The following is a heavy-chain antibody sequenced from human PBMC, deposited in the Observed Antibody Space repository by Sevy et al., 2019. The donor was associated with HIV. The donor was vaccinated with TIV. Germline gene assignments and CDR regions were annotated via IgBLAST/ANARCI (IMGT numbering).Heavy chain of an antibody. D-gene: IGHD3-16*01. J-gene: IGHJ4*02. CDR1: GFSITSYW. CDR2: MNEDGSVT. CDR3: VKDFGGPTDY. Sequence: GGSLRLSCAGSGFSITSYWMHWVRQAPGKGLVWVSRMNEDGSVTNHADSVRGRFTISRDNAKNTLYLQMNSLRVEDTEVYYCVKDFGGPTDYWGQGTLVTVSS. V-gene: IGHV3-74*01.